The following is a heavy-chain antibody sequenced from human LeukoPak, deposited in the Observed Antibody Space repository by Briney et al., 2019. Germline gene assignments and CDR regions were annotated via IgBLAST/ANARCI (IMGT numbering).Heavy chain of an antibody. CDR1: GFTVSSNY. Sequence: GGSLRLSCAASGFTVSSNYMSWVRQAPGKGLEWVSVIYSGGSTYYADSVKGRFTISRDNSKNSLYLQMNSLRAEDTAVYYCARDLYRIVVVPHYFDYWGQGTLVTVSS. V-gene: IGHV3-66*01. CDR2: IYSGGST. CDR3: ARDLYRIVVVPHYFDY. D-gene: IGHD3-22*01. J-gene: IGHJ4*02.